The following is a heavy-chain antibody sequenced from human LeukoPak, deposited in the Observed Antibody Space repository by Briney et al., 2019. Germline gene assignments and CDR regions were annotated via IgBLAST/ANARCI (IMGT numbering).Heavy chain of an antibody. J-gene: IGHJ5*02. Sequence: SETLSLTCAVYGGSFSGYYWSWIRQPPGKGLEWIGEINHSGTTDYNPSFKSRVTISVDTSKNQFSLRLSSVTAADTAVYYCARIAAAYNWFDPWGQGTLVTVSS. CDR3: ARIAAAYNWFDP. D-gene: IGHD6-13*01. CDR2: INHSGTT. CDR1: GGSFSGYY. V-gene: IGHV4-34*01.